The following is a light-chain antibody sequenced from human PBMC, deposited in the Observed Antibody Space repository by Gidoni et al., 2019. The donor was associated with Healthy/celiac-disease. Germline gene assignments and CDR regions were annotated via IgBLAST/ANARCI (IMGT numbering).Light chain of an antibody. CDR2: DVS. Sequence: QSALTQPASVSGSPGQSITISGTGTSSDVGGYNYVSWYQQHPGKAPQLMIYDVSNRPSGVSNRFSGSKSGNTASLTISGLQAEDEADYYCSSYTSSSTLVGGGTKLTVL. CDR3: SSYTSSSTL. CDR1: SSDVGGYNY. V-gene: IGLV2-14*01. J-gene: IGLJ2*01.